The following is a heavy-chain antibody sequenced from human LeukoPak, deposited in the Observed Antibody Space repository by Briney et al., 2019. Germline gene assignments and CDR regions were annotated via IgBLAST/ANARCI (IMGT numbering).Heavy chain of an antibody. CDR1: GGSFSGYY. CDR2: INHSGST. V-gene: IGHV4-34*01. D-gene: IGHD2-21*02. J-gene: IGHJ5*02. CDR3: ARPGGDIYNWFDP. Sequence: SETLSLTCAVYGGSFSGYYWSWIRQPPGKGLEWIGEINHSGSTNYNPSLKSRVTISVDTSKNQFSLKLSSVTAADTAAYYCARPGGDIYNWFDPWGQGTLVTVSS.